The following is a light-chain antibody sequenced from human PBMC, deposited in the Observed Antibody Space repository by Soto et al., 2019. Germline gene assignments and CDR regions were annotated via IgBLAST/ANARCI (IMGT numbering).Light chain of an antibody. CDR1: QSVSNNY. J-gene: IGKJ4*01. CDR2: GAS. V-gene: IGKV3-20*01. Sequence: EIVLTQSPGTLSLSPGERATLSCRASQSVSNNYLAWYQQKPGQAPRLLIYGASNRATGIPDRFSGSGSGTDFTLTISSLQSEDFAVYYCQQYENWPLTFGGGTKVDI. CDR3: QQYENWPLT.